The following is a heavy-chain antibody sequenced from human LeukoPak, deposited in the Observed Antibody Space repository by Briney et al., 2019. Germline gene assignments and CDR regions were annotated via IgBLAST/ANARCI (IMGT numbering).Heavy chain of an antibody. CDR2: ISWNIGSI. V-gene: IGHV3-9*02. D-gene: IGHD6-19*01. CDR3: AKSSGWYLNDFDY. J-gene: IGHJ4*02. CDR1: GFTSADYA. Sequence: GGSLRLSCAASGFTSADYAMHWDRPAPEKGLGWVSGISWNIGSIGYAESLKGRFTISRDNAKNSLYLQMNSLRAEDTALYYCAKSSGWYLNDFDYWGQGTLVTVSS.